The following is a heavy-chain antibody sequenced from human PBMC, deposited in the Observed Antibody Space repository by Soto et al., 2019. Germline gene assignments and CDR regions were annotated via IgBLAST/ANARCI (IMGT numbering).Heavy chain of an antibody. V-gene: IGHV1-46*01. CDR1: GYTFTSYY. CDR3: ARDQIGYSYGYGGYYYYGMDV. Sequence: GASVKVSCKASGYTFTSYYMHWVRQAPGQGLEWMGIINPSGGSTSYAQKFQGRVTMTRDTSTSTVYMELSSLRSEDTAVHYCARDQIGYSYGYGGYYYYGMDVWGQGTTVTVSS. CDR2: INPSGGST. D-gene: IGHD5-18*01. J-gene: IGHJ6*02.